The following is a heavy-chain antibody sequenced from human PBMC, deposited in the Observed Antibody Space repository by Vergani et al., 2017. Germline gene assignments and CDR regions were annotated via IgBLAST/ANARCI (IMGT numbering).Heavy chain of an antibody. CDR2: ISADVSNK. Sequence: QVQLVESGGGVVQPGRSLRLSCAASGFTFSSYGLHWVRPAPGKGLAGGAVISADVSNKYYADSVKGRFTISRDNSKNMLYMQMNSLRAEDTAVYYCAKGPGIVGATDCFDYWGQGTLVIVSS. CDR1: GFTFSSYG. V-gene: IGHV3-30*18. J-gene: IGHJ4*02. D-gene: IGHD1-26*01. CDR3: AKGPGIVGATDCFDY.